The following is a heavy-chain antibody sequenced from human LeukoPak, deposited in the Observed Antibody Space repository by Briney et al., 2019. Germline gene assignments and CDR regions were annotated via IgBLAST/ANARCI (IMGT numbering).Heavy chain of an antibody. CDR2: IYPVDSDT. V-gene: IGHV5-51*01. J-gene: IGHJ4*02. Sequence: KIGESLKISCKGSGYSFTSYWIGWVRQMPGKGLEWMGIIYPVDSDTRYSPSFQGQVTISADKFISTAYLQWSSLKASDTAIYYCARHSRVVGGTTIDYWGQGTLVTVSS. CDR1: GYSFTSYW. D-gene: IGHD1-26*01. CDR3: ARHSRVVGGTTIDY.